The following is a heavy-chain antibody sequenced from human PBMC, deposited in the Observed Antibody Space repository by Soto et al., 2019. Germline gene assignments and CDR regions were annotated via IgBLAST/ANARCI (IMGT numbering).Heavy chain of an antibody. CDR1: GDSVSSKSAT. CDR2: TYYRSKWNN. D-gene: IGHD5-12*01. V-gene: IGHV6-1*01. J-gene: IGHJ2*01. Sequence: QAQLQQSGPGLVKPSQTLSLTCAISGDSVSSKSATWSWIRQSPSRVLEWLGRTYYRSKWNNDYGVSVKGRIVINSDTSKNHFSLQLNSVTPEDTAVYYCARDGSGFHWYFDLWGSGTPDTVSS. CDR3: ARDGSGFHWYFDL.